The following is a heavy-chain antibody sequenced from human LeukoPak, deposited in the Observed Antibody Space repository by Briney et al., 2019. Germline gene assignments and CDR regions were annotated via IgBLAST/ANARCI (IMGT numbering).Heavy chain of an antibody. J-gene: IGHJ4*02. Sequence: GGSLRLSCAASGFTFSSYAMSWVRQAPGEGREWVSAISGSGGSTYYADSVKGRFTISRDNSKNTLYLQMSSLRAEDTAVYYCAKEQWLVRFFDYWGQGTLVTVSS. D-gene: IGHD6-19*01. CDR2: ISGSGGST. CDR1: GFTFSSYA. V-gene: IGHV3-23*01. CDR3: AKEQWLVRFFDY.